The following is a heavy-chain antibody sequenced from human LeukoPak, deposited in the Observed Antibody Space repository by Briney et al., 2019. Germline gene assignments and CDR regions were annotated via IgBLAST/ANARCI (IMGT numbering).Heavy chain of an antibody. Sequence: PSETLSLTCTVSGGSISSYYWSWIRQPPGKGLEWIGYIYYSGSTNFNPSLKSRVTISVDTSKNQFSLKLSSVTAADTAVYYCARDSGYHYYYYYYGMDVWGQGTTVTVSS. CDR1: GGSISSYY. CDR2: IYYSGST. D-gene: IGHD5-12*01. J-gene: IGHJ6*02. CDR3: ARDSGYHYYYYYYGMDV. V-gene: IGHV4-59*01.